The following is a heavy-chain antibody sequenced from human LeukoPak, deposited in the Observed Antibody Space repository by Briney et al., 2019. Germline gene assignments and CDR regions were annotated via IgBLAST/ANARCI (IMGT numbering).Heavy chain of an antibody. CDR3: ARADRLHGGPYLIGP. J-gene: IGHJ5*02. CDR2: INPNSGGT. CDR1: GYSFTDYY. V-gene: IGHV1-2*02. Sequence: ASVKVSCKTSGYSFTDYYMHWVRQAPGQGLEWMGWINPNSGGTSSAQKFQGRVTMTRDTSITTVYMEVSWLTSDDTAIYYCARADRLHGGPYLIGPWGQGTLVTVST. D-gene: IGHD2-21*01.